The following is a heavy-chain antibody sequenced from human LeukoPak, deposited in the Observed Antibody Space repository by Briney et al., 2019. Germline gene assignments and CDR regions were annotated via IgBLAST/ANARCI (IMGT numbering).Heavy chain of an antibody. CDR2: IFTDGSTT. Sequence: AGGSLRLSCVASEFNFFSYGMQWVRQAPGKGLVWVSRIFTDGSTTSYADSVKGRLTISRDNAKNTLYLEMKSLRVEDTAVYYCARELPREVTLDYWGQGSLVTVSP. V-gene: IGHV3-74*01. CDR3: ARELPREVTLDY. J-gene: IGHJ4*01. CDR1: EFNFFSYG. D-gene: IGHD2-21*02.